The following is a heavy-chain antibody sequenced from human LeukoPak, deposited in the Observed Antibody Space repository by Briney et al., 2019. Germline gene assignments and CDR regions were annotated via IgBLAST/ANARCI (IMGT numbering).Heavy chain of an antibody. V-gene: IGHV4-38-2*01. CDR2: INHSGST. CDR3: ASLKAFSHCSSTSCYATDYYYYMDV. D-gene: IGHD2-2*01. J-gene: IGHJ6*03. CDR1: GYSISSGYY. Sequence: SETLSLTCAVSGYSISSGYYWGWIRQPPGKGLERIGSINHSGSTYYNPSLKSRVTISVDTSKNQFSLKLSSVTAADTAVYYCASLKAFSHCSSTSCYATDYYYYMDVWGKGTTVTVSS.